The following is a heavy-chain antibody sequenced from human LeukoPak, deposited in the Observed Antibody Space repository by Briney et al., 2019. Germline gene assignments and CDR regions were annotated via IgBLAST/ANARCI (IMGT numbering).Heavy chain of an antibody. CDR3: ARDSLDSSGWYYFDY. D-gene: IGHD6-19*01. J-gene: IGHJ4*02. V-gene: IGHV3-33*01. Sequence: GGSLRLSCAASGFTFSSYGMHWVRQAPGKGLEWVAVIWYDGSNKYYADSVKGRFTISRDNSKNTLYLQMNSLRAGDTAVYYCARDSLDSSGWYYFDYWGQGTLVTVSS. CDR1: GFTFSSYG. CDR2: IWYDGSNK.